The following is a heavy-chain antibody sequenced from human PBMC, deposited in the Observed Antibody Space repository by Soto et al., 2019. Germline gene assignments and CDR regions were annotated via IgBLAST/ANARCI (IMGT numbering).Heavy chain of an antibody. J-gene: IGHJ4*02. Sequence: SETLSLTCTVSGGSITTIDYYWTWIRQLPGEGLEWIAYIHHAGPTYYNPSLQSRITISVDTSQNQFSLKLNSVTAADTAVYFCAVKPNALSYFDYWGQGALVTVS. D-gene: IGHD2-8*01. CDR3: AVKPNALSYFDY. CDR2: IHHAGPT. V-gene: IGHV4-31*03. CDR1: GGSITTIDYY.